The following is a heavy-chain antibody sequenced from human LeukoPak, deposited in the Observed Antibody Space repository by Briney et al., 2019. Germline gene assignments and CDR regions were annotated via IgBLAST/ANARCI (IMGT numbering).Heavy chain of an antibody. V-gene: IGHV3-7*01. CDR2: IKQDGSEK. D-gene: IGHD3-10*01. CDR1: GFTLSSYW. Sequence: GGSLRLSCAASGFTLSSYWMSWVRQAPGKGLEWVANIKQDGSEKYYVDSVKGRFTISRDNAKNSLYLQMNSLRAEDTAVYYCARDRELLWFGELFDYWGQGTLVTVSS. J-gene: IGHJ4*02. CDR3: ARDRELLWFGELFDY.